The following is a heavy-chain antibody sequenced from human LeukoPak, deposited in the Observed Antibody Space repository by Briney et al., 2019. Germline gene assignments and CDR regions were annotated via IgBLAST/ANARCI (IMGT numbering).Heavy chain of an antibody. Sequence: GASVKVSCKASGYTFTSYGISWVRQAPGQGLEWMGWISAYNGSTNYAQRLQGRVTMTTDTSTSTAYMELRSLRSDDTAVYYRARSFPSYYYYMDVWGKGTTVTVSS. CDR3: ARSFPSYYYYMDV. CDR2: ISAYNGST. J-gene: IGHJ6*03. CDR1: GYTFTSYG. V-gene: IGHV1-18*01.